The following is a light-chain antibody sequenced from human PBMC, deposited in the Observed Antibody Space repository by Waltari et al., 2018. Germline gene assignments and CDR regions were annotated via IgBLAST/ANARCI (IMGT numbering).Light chain of an antibody. V-gene: IGLV2-14*01. J-gene: IGLJ3*02. CDR3: SSYTSSSTRV. Sequence: QSALTQPASVSGSPGQSIPTPCPGTSSDVGGYNYVPWYHQHPGKAPKLLIYELSNRPSGVSNRCSGSKSGNTASLTISGLQAEDEADYYCSSYTSSSTRVFGGGTKLTVL. CDR2: ELS. CDR1: SSDVGGYNY.